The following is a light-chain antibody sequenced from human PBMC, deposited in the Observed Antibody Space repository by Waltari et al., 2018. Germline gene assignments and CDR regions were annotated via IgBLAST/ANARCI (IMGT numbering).Light chain of an antibody. J-gene: IGLJ2*01. CDR1: TLWEQY. CDR2: QDS. V-gene: IGLV3-1*01. Sequence: SYELTQPPSVSVSPGQTASIPCPGATLWEQYACWYQQKPGQSPVLVIYQDSKRPSGIPERFSGSNSGNTATLTISGTRAMDEADYYCQAWDSSTVVFGGGTKLTVL. CDR3: QAWDSSTVV.